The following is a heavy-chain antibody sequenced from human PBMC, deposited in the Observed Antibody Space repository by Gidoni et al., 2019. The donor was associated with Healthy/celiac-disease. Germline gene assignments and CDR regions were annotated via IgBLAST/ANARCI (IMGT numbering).Heavy chain of an antibody. CDR1: GGSFSGYY. CDR3: ARLGAPGSSSWYDY. D-gene: IGHD6-13*01. J-gene: IGHJ4*02. V-gene: IGHV4-34*01. CDR2: INHSGST. Sequence: QVQLQQWGAGLLKPSETLSLTCAVYGGSFSGYYWSWIRQPPGKGLEWIGEINHSGSTNYNPSLKSRVTISVDTSKNQCSLKLSSVTAADTAVYYCARLGAPGSSSWYDYWGQGTLVTVSS.